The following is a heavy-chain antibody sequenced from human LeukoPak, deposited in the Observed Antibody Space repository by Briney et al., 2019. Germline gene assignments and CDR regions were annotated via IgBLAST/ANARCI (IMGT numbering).Heavy chain of an antibody. D-gene: IGHD3-22*01. CDR3: AKQAMYYYDSSGFDY. CDR1: GFTFDDYV. J-gene: IGHJ4*02. CDR2: ISWDGGST. V-gene: IGHV3-43D*03. Sequence: GSLRLSCAASGFTFDDYVMHWVRQGPGKGLEWVSLISWDGGSTYYADSVKGRFTISRDNSKNTLYLQMNSLRAEDTAVYYCAKQAMYYYDSSGFDYWGQGTLVTVSS.